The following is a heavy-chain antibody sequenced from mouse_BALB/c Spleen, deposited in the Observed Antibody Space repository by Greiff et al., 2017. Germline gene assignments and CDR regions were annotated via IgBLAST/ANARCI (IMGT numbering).Heavy chain of an antibody. CDR2: INPGSGGT. D-gene: IGHD2-2*01. Sequence: VQLQQSGAELVRPGTSVKVSCKASGYAFTNYLIEWVKQRPGQGLEWIGVINPGSGGTHYNEKFKGKATLTADKSSSTTYMQLSSLTSDDSAVYFCARSGGYWFAYWGQGTLVTVSA. J-gene: IGHJ3*01. CDR1: GYAFTNYL. CDR3: ARSGGYWFAY. V-gene: IGHV1-54*01.